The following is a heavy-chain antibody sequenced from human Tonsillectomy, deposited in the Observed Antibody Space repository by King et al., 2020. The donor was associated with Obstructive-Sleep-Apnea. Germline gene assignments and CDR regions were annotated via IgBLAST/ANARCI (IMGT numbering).Heavy chain of an antibody. D-gene: IGHD3-16*02. J-gene: IGHJ5*02. V-gene: IGHV4-34*01. CDR3: ARGGKMITFGGVIAKGWFDP. CDR2: INHSGST. CDR1: GGSFSGYY. Sequence: VQLQQWGAGLLKPSETLSLTCAVYGGSFSGYYWSWIRQPPGKGLEWIGEINHSGSTHYNPSLKSRVTLSVDTSKNQSSLKLSSVTAADTAVYYCARGGKMITFGGVIAKGWFDPWGQGTLVTVSS.